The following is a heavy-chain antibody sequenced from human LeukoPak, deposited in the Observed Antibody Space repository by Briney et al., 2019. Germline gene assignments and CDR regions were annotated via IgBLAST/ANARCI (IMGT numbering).Heavy chain of an antibody. CDR1: GFTFSSYS. Sequence: GGSLRLSCAAPGFTFSSYSMNWVRQAPGKGLEWVSSISSSSSYKYYTDSVKGRFTISRDNAKNSLYLQMNSLRAEDTAVYYCARDQPYPGYGYFDYWGQGTLVTVSS. J-gene: IGHJ4*02. CDR3: ARDQPYPGYGYFDY. D-gene: IGHD5-18*01. CDR2: ISSSSSYK. V-gene: IGHV3-21*01.